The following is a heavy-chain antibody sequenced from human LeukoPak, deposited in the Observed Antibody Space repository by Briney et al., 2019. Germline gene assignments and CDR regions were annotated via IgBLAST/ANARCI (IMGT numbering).Heavy chain of an antibody. J-gene: IGHJ4*02. D-gene: IGHD3-3*01. CDR3: ARGVLWSGYFYFDY. Sequence: GGSLRLSCGASGFTFSSSAMCWVRQAPGKGLEWVGRIRNKANSYTTEYAASVKGRFTISRDDSRNSLYLQMNSLTAEDTAVYYCARGVLWSGYFYFDYWGQGTLVTVSS. CDR2: IRNKANSYTT. V-gene: IGHV3-72*01. CDR1: GFTFSSSA.